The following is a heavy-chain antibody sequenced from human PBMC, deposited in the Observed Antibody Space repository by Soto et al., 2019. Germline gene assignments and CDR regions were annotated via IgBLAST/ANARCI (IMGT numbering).Heavy chain of an antibody. CDR2: INWNGGST. CDR1: GFTFDDYG. CDR3: ARWGSGYNNFDY. D-gene: IGHD3-16*01. V-gene: IGHV3-20*04. Sequence: PGGSLRLSCAASGFTFDDYGMSWVRQAPGKGLEWVSGINWNGGSTGYADSVKGRFTISRDDAKNSLYLQMNSLRAEDTALYYCARWGSGYNNFDYWGQGTLVTVSS. J-gene: IGHJ4*02.